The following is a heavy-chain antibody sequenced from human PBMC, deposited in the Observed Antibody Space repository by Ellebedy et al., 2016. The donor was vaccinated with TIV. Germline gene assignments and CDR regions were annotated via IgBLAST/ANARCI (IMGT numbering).Heavy chain of an antibody. V-gene: IGHV3-23*01. Sequence: GGSLRLXXAASGFTFRIYAMTWVRQAPGKGLEWVSAISGDGVSTYYADSVKGQFTISRDNSKNTLYLQMNSLRAEDTAVYYCAKSCSGSSCYLTHWGQGTLVTVSS. D-gene: IGHD2-15*01. CDR3: AKSCSGSSCYLTH. CDR1: GFTFRIYA. J-gene: IGHJ4*02. CDR2: ISGDGVST.